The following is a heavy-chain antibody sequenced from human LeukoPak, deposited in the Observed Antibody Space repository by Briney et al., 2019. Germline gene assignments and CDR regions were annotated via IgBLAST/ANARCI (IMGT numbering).Heavy chain of an antibody. V-gene: IGHV3-7*01. CDR3: ARVSIVVVPGSNWFDP. CDR1: GFTFSSHW. D-gene: IGHD2-2*01. CDR2: IKQGGSEK. Sequence: GGSLRLSCAAPGFTFSSHWMSWVRQAPGKGLEWVATIKQGGSEKYYVDSVKGRFTISRDNAKNSLYLQMNSLRAEDTAIYYCARVSIVVVPGSNWFDPWGQGTLVTVSS. J-gene: IGHJ5*02.